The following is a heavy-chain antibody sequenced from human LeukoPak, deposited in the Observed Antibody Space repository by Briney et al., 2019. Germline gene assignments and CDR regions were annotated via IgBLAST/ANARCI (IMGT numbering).Heavy chain of an antibody. D-gene: IGHD3-22*01. CDR3: AKVLSKGGGYYLTEY. V-gene: IGHV3-30*02. Sequence: GGSLRLSCAASGFTFSSYGMHWVRQAPGKGLGWVAFIQYDGSNKYYANSVKGRFTISRDNSKNTLYLQMNSLRAEDTAVYYCAKVLSKGGGYYLTEYWGQGTLVTVSS. J-gene: IGHJ4*02. CDR1: GFTFSSYG. CDR2: IQYDGSNK.